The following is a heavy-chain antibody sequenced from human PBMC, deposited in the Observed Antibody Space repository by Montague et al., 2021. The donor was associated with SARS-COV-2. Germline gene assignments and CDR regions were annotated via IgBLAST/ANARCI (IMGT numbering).Heavy chain of an antibody. Sequence: SETLSLTCTVSGGSISSYYWSWIRQPPGKGLEWIGYIYYSGSTNYNPSLKSRVTISVDTSKNQFSLKLNSVTAADTAVYYCARRSLGYCSGGSCYSAFDPWGQGTLVTVSS. V-gene: IGHV4-59*01. J-gene: IGHJ5*02. D-gene: IGHD2-15*01. CDR2: IYYSGST. CDR1: GGSISSYY. CDR3: ARRSLGYCSGGSCYSAFDP.